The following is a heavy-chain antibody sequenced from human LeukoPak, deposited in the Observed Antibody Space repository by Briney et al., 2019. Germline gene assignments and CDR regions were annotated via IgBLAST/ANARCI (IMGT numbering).Heavy chain of an antibody. CDR2: IYYSGST. J-gene: IGHJ4*02. D-gene: IGHD5-24*01. V-gene: IGHV4-59*01. CDR3: ASIDGYNFDY. Sequence: SETLSLTCTVSGGSISSYYWSWIRQPPGKGLEWIEYIYYSGSTNYNPSLKSRVTISVDTSKNQFSLKLSSVAAADTAVYYCASIDGYNFDYWGQGTLVTVSS. CDR1: GGSISSYY.